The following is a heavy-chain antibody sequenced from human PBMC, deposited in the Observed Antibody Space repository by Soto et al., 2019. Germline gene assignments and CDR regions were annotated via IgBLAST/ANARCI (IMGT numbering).Heavy chain of an antibody. D-gene: IGHD3-22*01. CDR1: GYTFTSYD. J-gene: IGHJ4*02. V-gene: IGHV1-8*01. CDR2: MNPNSGNT. Sequence: QVQLVQSGAEVKKPGASVKVSCKASGYTFTSYDINWVRQATGQGLEWMGWMNPNSGNTGYAQKFQGRVTMTRNTXXXTXNMELSSLRSEDTAVYYCARVGYHYDSSGYYLSFDYWGQGTLVTVSS. CDR3: ARVGYHYDSSGYYLSFDY.